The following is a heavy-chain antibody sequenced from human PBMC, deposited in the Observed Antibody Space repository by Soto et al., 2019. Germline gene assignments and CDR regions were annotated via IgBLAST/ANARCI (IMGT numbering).Heavy chain of an antibody. CDR1: GGSISSSSYY. J-gene: IGHJ4*02. V-gene: IGHV4-39*01. Sequence: QLQLQESGPGLVKPSETLSLTCTVSGGSISSSSYYWGWIRQPPGKGLEWIGSIYYSGSTYYNPSLKSRVTISVDTSKNQFSPKLSSVTAADTAVYYCARLSGSLGVFDYWGQGTLVTVSS. CDR3: ARLSGSLGVFDY. D-gene: IGHD1-26*01. CDR2: IYYSGST.